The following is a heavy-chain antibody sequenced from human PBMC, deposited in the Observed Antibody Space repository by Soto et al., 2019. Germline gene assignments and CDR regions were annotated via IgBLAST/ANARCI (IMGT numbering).Heavy chain of an antibody. CDR1: GYTFTNYD. D-gene: IGHD5-12*01. CDR2: ISVYNGNT. Sequence: ASVKVSCKASGYTFTNYDITWVRQAPGQGLEWMGWISVYNGNTNYAQNLQGRLTMTTDTSTSTACMELRSLRSDDTAVYYCARDRYSGHDLDYWGQGTLVTVSS. CDR3: ARDRYSGHDLDY. V-gene: IGHV1-18*01. J-gene: IGHJ4*02.